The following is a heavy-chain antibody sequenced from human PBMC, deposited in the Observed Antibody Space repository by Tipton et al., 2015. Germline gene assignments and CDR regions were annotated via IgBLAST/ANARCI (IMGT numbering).Heavy chain of an antibody. CDR2: MNPSSGNT. CDR1: GNTFSSYD. V-gene: IGHV1-8*01. CDR3: AKGRLFARPLSYFDS. Sequence: QLVQSGAEVKKPGASVKVSCKASGNTFSSYDIHWVRQATGQGLEWMGWMNPSSGNTGYAQKFQGRLTMTRNTSISTAYTELSSLRSEDTAVYYCAKGRLFARPLSYFDSWGQGTLVTVSS. J-gene: IGHJ4*02. D-gene: IGHD3-16*01.